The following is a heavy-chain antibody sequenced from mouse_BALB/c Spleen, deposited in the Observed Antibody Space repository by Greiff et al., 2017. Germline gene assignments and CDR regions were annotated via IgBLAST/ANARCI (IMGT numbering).Heavy chain of an antibody. V-gene: IGHV5-4*02. J-gene: IGHJ3*01. CDR3: ARPYRYDGAWFAY. CDR1: GFTFSDYY. D-gene: IGHD2-14*01. CDR2: ISDGGSYT. Sequence: EVKLQESGGGLVKPGGSLKLSCAASGFTFSDYYMYWVRQTPEKRLEWVATISDGGSYTYYPDSVKGRFTISRDNAKNNLYLQMSSLKSEDTAMYYCARPYRYDGAWFAYWGQGTLVTVSA.